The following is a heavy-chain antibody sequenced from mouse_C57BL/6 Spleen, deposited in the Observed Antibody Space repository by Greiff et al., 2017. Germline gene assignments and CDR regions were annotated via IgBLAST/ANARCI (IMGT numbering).Heavy chain of an antibody. CDR3: ARRIYYGYDGGFAY. CDR2: INPNNGGT. J-gene: IGHJ3*01. V-gene: IGHV1-18*01. CDR1: GYTFTDYN. D-gene: IGHD2-2*01. Sequence: VQLQQSGPELVKPGASVKIPCKASGYTFTDYNMDWVKQSHGKSLEWIGDINPNNGGTIYNQKFKGKATLTVDKSSSTAYMELRSLTSEDTAGYYCARRIYYGYDGGFAYWGQGTLVTVSA.